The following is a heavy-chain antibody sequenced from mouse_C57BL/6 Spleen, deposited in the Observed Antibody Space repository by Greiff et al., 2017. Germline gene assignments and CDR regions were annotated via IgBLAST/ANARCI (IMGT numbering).Heavy chain of an antibody. Sequence: QVQLKQPGAELVRPGSSVKLSCKASGYTFTSYWMHWVKQRPIQGLEWIGNIDPSDSETHYNQKFKDKATLTVDKSSSTAYMQLSSLTSEDSAVYYCARAFITTDKAMDYWGQGTSVTVSS. J-gene: IGHJ4*01. CDR3: ARAFITTDKAMDY. CDR1: GYTFTSYW. CDR2: IDPSDSET. V-gene: IGHV1-52*01. D-gene: IGHD1-1*01.